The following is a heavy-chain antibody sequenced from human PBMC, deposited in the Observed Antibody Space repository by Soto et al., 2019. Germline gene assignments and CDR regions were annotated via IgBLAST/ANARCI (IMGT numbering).Heavy chain of an antibody. Sequence: PGGSLRLSCTVSGFAFNNYGINWVRQAPGKGLEWVSSRSKSDYTYYSDSVTGRFTISRDNAKNSVSLQMNTLRVEDTAVYYCAREDSIIIPAVSDFWGQGTLVTVSS. CDR1: GFAFNNYG. CDR3: AREDSIIIPAVSDF. V-gene: IGHV3-21*01. D-gene: IGHD2-2*01. CDR2: RSKSDYT. J-gene: IGHJ4*02.